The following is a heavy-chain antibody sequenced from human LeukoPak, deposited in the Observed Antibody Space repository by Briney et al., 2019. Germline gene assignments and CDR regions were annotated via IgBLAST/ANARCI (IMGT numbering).Heavy chain of an antibody. D-gene: IGHD4-17*01. CDR1: AFTFSSYA. Sequence: GGSLRLSCAASAFTFSSYAMSWVRQAPGKGLEWVSYISSSGSSIYYADSVKGRFTISRDNAKNSLYLQMNSLRAEDTAIYYCARDENGDFSFDYWGQGTLVTVSS. CDR3: ARDENGDFSFDY. CDR2: ISSSGSSI. V-gene: IGHV3-48*03. J-gene: IGHJ4*02.